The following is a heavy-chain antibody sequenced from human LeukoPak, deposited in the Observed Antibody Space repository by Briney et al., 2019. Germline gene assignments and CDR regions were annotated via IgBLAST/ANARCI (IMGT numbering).Heavy chain of an antibody. CDR1: GFTFRSYG. V-gene: IGHV3-30*02. J-gene: IGHJ5*02. Sequence: PGGSLRLSCAASGFTFRSYGMHWVRQAPGKGLEWVAFIRYDGSNKYYADSVKGRFTISRDNSKNTLYLQMNSLRAEDTAVYYCAREFGAGNYYGSGSYPLDFDPWGQGTLVTVSS. D-gene: IGHD3-10*01. CDR2: IRYDGSNK. CDR3: AREFGAGNYYGSGSYPLDFDP.